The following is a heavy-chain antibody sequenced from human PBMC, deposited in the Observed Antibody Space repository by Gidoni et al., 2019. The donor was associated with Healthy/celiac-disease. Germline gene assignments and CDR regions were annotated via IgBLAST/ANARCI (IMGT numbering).Heavy chain of an antibody. D-gene: IGHD2-15*01. J-gene: IGHJ3*02. CDR1: GGSISGSY. CDR3: ARALGGNGALDI. Sequence: QVQLQGSGPGLVKRWETRSRTRTESGGSISGSYWSWTRQPPGKGLGWIGYSYYSGSTNYTPSLKSRVTISVDTSKNQFSLKLSLVTSADAAVDYCARALGGNGALDIWGQGTMVTVSS. V-gene: IGHV4-59*01. CDR2: SYYSGST.